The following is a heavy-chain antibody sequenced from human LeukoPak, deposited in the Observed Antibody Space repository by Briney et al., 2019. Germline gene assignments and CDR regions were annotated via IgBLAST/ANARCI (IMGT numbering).Heavy chain of an antibody. V-gene: IGHV4-34*01. D-gene: IGHD6-19*01. CDR3: AREGKQWDRSYFDY. Sequence: SETLSLTCAVYGGSFSGYYWSWIRQPPGKGLEWIGEINHSGSTNYNPSLKSRVTISVDTSKNQFSLKLSSVTAADTAVYYCAREGKQWDRSYFDYWGQGTLVTVSS. J-gene: IGHJ4*02. CDR1: GGSFSGYY. CDR2: INHSGST.